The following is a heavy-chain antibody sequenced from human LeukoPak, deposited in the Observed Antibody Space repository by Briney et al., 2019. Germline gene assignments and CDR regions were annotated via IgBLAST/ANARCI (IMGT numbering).Heavy chain of an antibody. V-gene: IGHV1-24*01. CDR2: FDPEDGET. CDR1: GYTLTELS. J-gene: IGHJ5*02. Sequence: GASVKVSCKVSGYTLTELSMHWVRQAPGKGLEWMGGFDPEDGETIYAQKFQGRVTMTEDTSTDTAYMELSSLRSEDTAVYYCATVDVPGASSTVRLPAWGQGTPVTVSS. D-gene: IGHD2-2*01. CDR3: ATVDVPGASSTVRLPA.